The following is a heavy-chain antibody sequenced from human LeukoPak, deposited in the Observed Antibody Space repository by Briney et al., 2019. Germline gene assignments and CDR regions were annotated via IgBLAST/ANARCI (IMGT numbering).Heavy chain of an antibody. Sequence: PGRSLRLSCAASGFTFSSYGMHWVRQAPGKGLEWVAVISYDGSNKYYADSVKGRFTISRDNSKNTLYLQMNSLRAEDTAVYYCARDRDFDSLSNLDAFDIWGQGTMVTVSS. J-gene: IGHJ3*02. V-gene: IGHV3-30*03. D-gene: IGHD3-9*01. CDR2: ISYDGSNK. CDR1: GFTFSSYG. CDR3: ARDRDFDSLSNLDAFDI.